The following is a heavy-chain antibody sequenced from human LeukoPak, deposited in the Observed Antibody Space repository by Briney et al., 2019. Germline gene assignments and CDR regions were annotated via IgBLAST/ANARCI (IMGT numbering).Heavy chain of an antibody. CDR1: GRSISSYY. CDR2: IYYSGST. V-gene: IGHV4-59*01. Sequence: PSETLSLTCTVSGRSISSYYWSWIRQPPGKGLEWIGYIYYSGSTNYNPSLKSRVTISVDTSKNQFSLKLSSVTAADTAVYYCARGYYYDSSGYTDWYFDLWGRGTLVTVSS. D-gene: IGHD3-22*01. J-gene: IGHJ2*01. CDR3: ARGYYYDSSGYTDWYFDL.